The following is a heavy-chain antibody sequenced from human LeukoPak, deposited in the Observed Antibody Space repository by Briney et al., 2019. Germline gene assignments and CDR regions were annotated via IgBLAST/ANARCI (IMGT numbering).Heavy chain of an antibody. CDR1: GRSFSGYY. V-gene: IGHV4-34*01. Sequence: SETLSLTCAVYGRSFSGYYWSWIRQPPGKGLEWIGEINHSGSTNYNPSLKSRVTISVDTSKNQFSLKLSSVTAADTAVYYCAREGYYYDSSGYPKYFQHWGQGTLVTVSS. CDR2: INHSGST. D-gene: IGHD3-22*01. CDR3: AREGYYYDSSGYPKYFQH. J-gene: IGHJ1*01.